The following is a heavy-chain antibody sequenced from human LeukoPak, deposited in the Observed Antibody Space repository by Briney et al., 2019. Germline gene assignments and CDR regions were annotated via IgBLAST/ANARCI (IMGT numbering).Heavy chain of an antibody. CDR1: GYTFTSYY. J-gene: IGHJ4*02. Sequence: ASVKVSCKASGYTFTSYYMHWVRQAPGQGLEWMGIINPSGGSTSYAQKFQGRVTMTRDMSTSTVYMELSSLRSDDTAVYYCATTYSSGFWGGVFDYWGQGTLVTVSS. CDR2: INPSGGST. CDR3: ATTYSSGFWGGVFDY. V-gene: IGHV1-46*01. D-gene: IGHD3-22*01.